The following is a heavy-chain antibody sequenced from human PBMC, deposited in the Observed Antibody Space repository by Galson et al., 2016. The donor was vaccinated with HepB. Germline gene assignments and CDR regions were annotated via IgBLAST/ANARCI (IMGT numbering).Heavy chain of an antibody. CDR1: GGSISGYF. V-gene: IGHV4-59*01. D-gene: IGHD3-22*01. Sequence: SETLSLTCTVSGGSISGYFWSWIRQPPGKGLELVGYIYYSGSTNYNPSLTGRLTISVDTSTNQFFLNLRYVTAADTAVYFCSRYDNTGRYLDHWGQGSLVTVAS. CDR3: SRYDNTGRYLDH. CDR2: IYYSGST. J-gene: IGHJ4*02.